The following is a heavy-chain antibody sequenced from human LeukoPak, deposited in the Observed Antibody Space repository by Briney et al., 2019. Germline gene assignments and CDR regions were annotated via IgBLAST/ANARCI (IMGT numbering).Heavy chain of an antibody. J-gene: IGHJ4*02. CDR2: ISAYNGNT. D-gene: IGHD3-22*01. CDR1: GYTFTSYG. V-gene: IGHV1-18*01. CDR3: AKDIVHGLHSQYYYDSSGYYEGY. Sequence: ASVKVSCKASGYTFTSYGISWVRQAPGQGLEWMGWISAYNGNTNYAQKLQGRVTMTTDTSTSTAYMELRSLRSDDTAVYYCAKDIVHGLHSQYYYDSSGYYEGYWGQGTLVTVSS.